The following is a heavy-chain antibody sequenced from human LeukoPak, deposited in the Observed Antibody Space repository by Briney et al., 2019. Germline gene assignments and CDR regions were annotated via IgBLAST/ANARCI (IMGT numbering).Heavy chain of an antibody. J-gene: IGHJ4*02. CDR2: IIPIFGTA. V-gene: IGHV1-69*13. CDR1: GGTFSGYA. D-gene: IGHD6-25*01. CDR3: ARVGVSDIAAYYFDY. Sequence: ASVKVSCKASGGTFSGYAISWVRQAPGQGLEWMGGIIPIFGTANYAQKLQGRVTITADESTSTAYMELSSLRSEDTAVYYCARVGVSDIAAYYFDYWGQGTLVTVSS.